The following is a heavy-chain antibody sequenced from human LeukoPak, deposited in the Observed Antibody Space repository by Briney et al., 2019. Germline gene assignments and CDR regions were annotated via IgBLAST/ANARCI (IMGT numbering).Heavy chain of an antibody. CDR1: GYTFTSYD. D-gene: IGHD6-19*01. J-gene: IGHJ6*03. CDR2: MNPKSGST. V-gene: IGHV1-8*03. Sequence: ASVKVSCKASGYTFTSYDINWVRQVTGQGLEWMGWMNPKSGSTGYAQKFQGRVTITRNTSISTAYMEVSSLRYEDTAVYYCARRAVDNSYYYYMDVWGKGTTVTVSS. CDR3: ARRAVDNSYYYYMDV.